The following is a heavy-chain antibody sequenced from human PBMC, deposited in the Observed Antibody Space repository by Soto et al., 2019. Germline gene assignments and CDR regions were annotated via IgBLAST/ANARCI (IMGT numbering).Heavy chain of an antibody. Sequence: ASVKVSCKASGYTFTGYYMHWVRQAPGQGPEWMGWINPNSGGTNYAQKFQGWVTMTRDTSISTAYMELSRLRSDDTAVYYCANWAIDHYDKDSCNYYYCMDVWGKGTTVTVSS. CDR2: INPNSGGT. CDR1: GYTFTGYY. CDR3: ANWAIDHYDKDSCNYYYCMDV. J-gene: IGHJ6*03. V-gene: IGHV1-2*04. D-gene: IGHD3-22*01.